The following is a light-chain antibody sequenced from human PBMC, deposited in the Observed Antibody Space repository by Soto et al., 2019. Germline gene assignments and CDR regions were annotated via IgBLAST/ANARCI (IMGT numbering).Light chain of an antibody. V-gene: IGKV3-15*01. Sequence: EIVMTQSPATLSVSPGETATLSCRASQSVSTSLAWYQQKPGQAPRLLISGASTRATGVPARFSGSGSETEFTLTISSLQSEDFAVYYCQQYNNWWTF. CDR1: QSVSTS. J-gene: IGKJ1*01. CDR2: GAS. CDR3: QQYNNWWT.